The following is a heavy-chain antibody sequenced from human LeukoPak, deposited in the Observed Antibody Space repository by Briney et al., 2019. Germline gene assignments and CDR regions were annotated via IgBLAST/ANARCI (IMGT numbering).Heavy chain of an antibody. Sequence: SETLSLTCTVSDDSITMYYWTWIRQPPGKGLEWIGYVDHTGSTKFNPSLNGRVTISVDTSKNQFSLKLSSVTAADTAVYYCARRRYGYYYYMDVWGKGTTVTISS. CDR1: DDSITMYY. D-gene: IGHD1-14*01. CDR3: ARRRYGYYYYMDV. CDR2: VDHTGST. V-gene: IGHV4-59*12. J-gene: IGHJ6*03.